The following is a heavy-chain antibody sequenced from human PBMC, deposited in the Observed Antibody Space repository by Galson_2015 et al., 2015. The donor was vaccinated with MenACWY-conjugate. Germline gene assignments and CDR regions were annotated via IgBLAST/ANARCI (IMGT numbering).Heavy chain of an antibody. V-gene: IGHV3-49*03. CDR1: GFTFGDFA. Sequence: SLRLSCAASGFTFGDFAMTWFRQAPGKGLEWVGFIRSKAYGGTTEYAASVKGRFTISRDDSKSIAYLQMSSLKTEDTAVYYCARYYYDGSGAGEYFQFWGQGTLVTVSP. CDR2: IRSKAYGGTT. J-gene: IGHJ1*01. CDR3: ARYYYDGSGAGEYFQF. D-gene: IGHD3-22*01.